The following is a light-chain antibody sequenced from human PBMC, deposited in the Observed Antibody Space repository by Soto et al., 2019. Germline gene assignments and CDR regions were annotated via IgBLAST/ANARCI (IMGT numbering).Light chain of an antibody. J-gene: IGLJ2*01. Sequence: QSALTQPPSVSGSPGQSVTISCTGTSSDVGAYNFVSWYQQYPGKAPKLIIFDISARPSGVPDRFSGSKSGNTASLTISGLQGDDEADYYWCSYAGTYSPVLGGGTKLTVL. CDR1: SSDVGAYNF. V-gene: IGLV2-11*01. CDR2: DIS. CDR3: CSYAGTYSPV.